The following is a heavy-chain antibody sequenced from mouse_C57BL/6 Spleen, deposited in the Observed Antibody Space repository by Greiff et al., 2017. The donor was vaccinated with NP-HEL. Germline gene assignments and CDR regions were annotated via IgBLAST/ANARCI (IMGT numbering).Heavy chain of an antibody. V-gene: IGHV1-15*01. CDR1: GYTFTDYE. CDR2: IDPETGGT. Sequence: QVQLQQSGAELVRPGASVTLSCKASGYTFTDYEMHWVKQTPVHGLEWIGAIDPETGGTAYNQKFKGKAILTADKSSSTAYMELRSLTSEDSAVYYCTREEGLLSFAYWGQGTLVTVSA. J-gene: IGHJ3*01. CDR3: TREEGLLSFAY. D-gene: IGHD2-1*01.